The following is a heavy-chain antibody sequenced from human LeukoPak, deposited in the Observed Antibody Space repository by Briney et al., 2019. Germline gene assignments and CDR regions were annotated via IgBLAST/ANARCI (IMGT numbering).Heavy chain of an antibody. CDR3: ARGAYYFDSRHPDVFDI. CDR1: GYTFTSFY. CDR2: INPGGGRT. Sequence: ASVKVSCKASGYTFTSFYMHWVRQAPGQGLEWVGVINPGGGRTTYAQKFQGRVTMTRDTSTSTVNTELSSLRSEDTAVYYCARGAYYFDSRHPDVFDIWGQGTMVTVSS. D-gene: IGHD3-22*01. J-gene: IGHJ3*02. V-gene: IGHV1-46*01.